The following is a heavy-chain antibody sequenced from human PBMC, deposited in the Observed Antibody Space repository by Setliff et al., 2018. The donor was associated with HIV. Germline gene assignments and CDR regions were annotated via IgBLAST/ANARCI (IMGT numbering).Heavy chain of an antibody. V-gene: IGHV4-4*08. CDR2: MYTSGSA. CDR3: ARWNFMTTVTFDY. D-gene: IGHD4-4*01. CDR1: GASLSNYY. Sequence: SETLSLTCTVSGASLSNYYWSWIRQSPGKGLEWIGYMYTSGSANFNPFLKSRATISLDTSKNQFSLKLSSVTTADTVVYYCARWNFMTTVTFDYWGQGTLVTVSS. J-gene: IGHJ4*02.